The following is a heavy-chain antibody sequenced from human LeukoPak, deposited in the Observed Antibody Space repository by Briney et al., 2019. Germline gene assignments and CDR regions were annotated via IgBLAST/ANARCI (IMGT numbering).Heavy chain of an antibody. CDR3: ARYYDSSGYWFDY. CDR1: GGSFGGYY. J-gene: IGHJ4*02. CDR2: INHSGST. Sequence: PSETLSLTCAVYGGSFGGYYWSWIRQPPGKGLEWIGEINHSGSTNYNPSLKSRVTISVDTSKNQFSLKLSSVTAADTAVYYCARYYDSSGYWFDYWGQGTLVTVSS. D-gene: IGHD3-22*01. V-gene: IGHV4-34*01.